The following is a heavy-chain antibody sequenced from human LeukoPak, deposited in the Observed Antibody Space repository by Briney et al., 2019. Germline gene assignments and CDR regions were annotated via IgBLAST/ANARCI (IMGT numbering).Heavy chain of an antibody. V-gene: IGHV1-8*01. D-gene: IGHD4-11*01. CDR3: ARVHDYTVRPFFYYGMEV. J-gene: IGHJ6*02. Sequence: ASVKVSCKASGYPFINYDIKWVRQATGQGLEWMGCMNPNSGNRGYAQKFQGRVSMTRDTSVSTAYMELSSLTPEDTAVYYCARVHDYTVRPFFYYGMEVWGQGTTVIVS. CDR2: MNPNSGNR. CDR1: GYPFINYD.